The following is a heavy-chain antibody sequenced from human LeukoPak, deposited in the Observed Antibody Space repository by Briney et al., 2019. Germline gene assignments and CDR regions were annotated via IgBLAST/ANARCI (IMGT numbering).Heavy chain of an antibody. CDR2: MNPNSGNT. J-gene: IGHJ4*02. Sequence: SSEKVSCKASGYTFTSYDINWVRQATGQGLEWMGWMNPNSGNTGYAQKFQGRVTMTRNTSISTAYMELSSLRSEDTAVYYCARRCRRDGYNLFGYSGQGTLVTVSS. CDR3: ARRCRRDGYNLFGY. V-gene: IGHV1-8*01. D-gene: IGHD5-24*01. CDR1: GYTFTSYD.